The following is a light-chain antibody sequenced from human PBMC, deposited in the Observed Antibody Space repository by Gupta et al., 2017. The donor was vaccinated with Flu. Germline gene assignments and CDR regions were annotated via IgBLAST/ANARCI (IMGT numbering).Light chain of an antibody. CDR1: RSISYY. CDR2: GAF. J-gene: IGKJ2*01. V-gene: IGKV1-39*01. Sequence: SSLSASVGERVTITCRASRSISYYLNWYQQKPGKAPKLVIYGAFNLQSGVPSRFSGSGSGTEFTLTISSLQPEDFATYYCQQNHSTPMYNFGQGTKMEIK. CDR3: QQNHSTPMYN.